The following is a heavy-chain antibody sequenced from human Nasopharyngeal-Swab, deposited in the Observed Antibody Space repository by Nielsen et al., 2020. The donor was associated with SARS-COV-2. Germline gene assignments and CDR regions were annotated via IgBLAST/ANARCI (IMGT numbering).Heavy chain of an antibody. CDR1: GGSFSDYY. J-gene: IGHJ5*02. Sequence: SETLSLTCAVYGGSFSDYYWGWIRQPPEKGLEWIGNIYYNGITYYNPSLKSRVTISLDTSKSQFSLKLTSVTAADTAVYYCARAIKIFGAVVGSFDPWGQGTLVTVSS. D-gene: IGHD3-3*01. CDR2: IYYNGIT. V-gene: IGHV4-34*01. CDR3: ARAIKIFGAVVGSFDP.